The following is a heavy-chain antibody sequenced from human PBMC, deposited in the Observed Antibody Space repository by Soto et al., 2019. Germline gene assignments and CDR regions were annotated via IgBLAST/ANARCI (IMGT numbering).Heavy chain of an antibody. J-gene: IGHJ4*02. CDR1: GYTFTGYG. CDR2: ISGYNGNT. CDR3: ARGVYCDDSSGYYSDY. D-gene: IGHD3-22*01. V-gene: IGHV1-18*01. Sequence: QVQLVQSGAEVKKPGASVKVSCKASGYTFTGYGIVWVRQAPGQGLEWMGWISGYNGNTNYPQKVQGRITMNTDTSTRTGYMERRSLRSDDAAVYYCARGVYCDDSSGYYSDYWGQGTLVTVSS.